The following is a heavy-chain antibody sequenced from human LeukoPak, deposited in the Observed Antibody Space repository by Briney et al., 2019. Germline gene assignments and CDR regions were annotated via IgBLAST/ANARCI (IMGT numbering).Heavy chain of an antibody. D-gene: IGHD2-15*01. CDR3: AKDKDTPATAQPQRGYFES. Sequence: PGGSLRPSCAASGFPFSGSGMHWVRQAPGKGLEWVAVIWYDGSHQYYADSVKGRFTISRDNSKNTLDLQMNSLRVEDTAVYFCAKDKDTPATAQPQRGYFESWGQGTLVTVSS. J-gene: IGHJ4*02. V-gene: IGHV3-33*06. CDR2: IWYDGSHQ. CDR1: GFPFSGSG.